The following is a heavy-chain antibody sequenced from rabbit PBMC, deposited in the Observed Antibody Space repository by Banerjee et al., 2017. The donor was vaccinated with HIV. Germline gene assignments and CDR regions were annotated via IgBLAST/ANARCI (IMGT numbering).Heavy chain of an antibody. D-gene: IGHD6-1*01. J-gene: IGHJ4*01. CDR2: IDAGSSGAT. V-gene: IGHV1S45*01. Sequence: QAQLEEAGGDLVKPEGSLTLNCTASGFSFSSSYWICWVRQAPGKGLEWIACIDAGSSGATYYANWAKGRFTISKPSSTTVTLQMTSLTAADTATYFCARYAYIDWATGYAFGYFNLWGPGTLVTVS. CDR3: ARYAYIDWATGYAFGYFNL. CDR1: GFSFSSSYW.